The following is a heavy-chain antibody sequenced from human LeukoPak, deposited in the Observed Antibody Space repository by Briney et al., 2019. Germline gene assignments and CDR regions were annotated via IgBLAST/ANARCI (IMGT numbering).Heavy chain of an antibody. J-gene: IGHJ5*02. CDR3: ARARGYSGYDYGGVRDHWFDP. CDR2: VSAYNGNT. V-gene: IGHV1-18*01. Sequence: ASVKVSCKASGYTFTSYGISWVRQAPGQGLEWMGWVSAYNGNTNYAQKLQGRVTMTTDTSTSTAYMELRSLRSDDTAVYYCARARGYSGYDYGGVRDHWFDPWGQGTLVTVSS. CDR1: GYTFTSYG. D-gene: IGHD5-12*01.